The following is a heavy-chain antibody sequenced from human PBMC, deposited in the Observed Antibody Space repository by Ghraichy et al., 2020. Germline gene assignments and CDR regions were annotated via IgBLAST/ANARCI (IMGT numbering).Heavy chain of an antibody. J-gene: IGHJ2*01. V-gene: IGHV3-23*01. D-gene: IGHD3-10*01. CDR3: AKIGVIGLWYFDL. CDR1: GFSISSHG. Sequence: GGSLRLSCAASGFSISSHGMTWVRQAPGKGPEWVSAISSRGDYTFYAESVKGRFTISRDNSKNTMYLQMNSLGAEDTAVYYCAKIGVIGLWYFDLWGRGTLVTFSS. CDR2: ISSRGDYT.